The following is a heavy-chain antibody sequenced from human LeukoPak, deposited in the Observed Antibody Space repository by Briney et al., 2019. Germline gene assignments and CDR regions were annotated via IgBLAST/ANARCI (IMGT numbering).Heavy chain of an antibody. D-gene: IGHD2-2*01. CDR1: GGSISSDY. Sequence: SETLSLTCTVSGGSISSDYWSWIRQPPGKGLEWIGWISYSGSTTYNPSLKTRLTISVDTSKNQFSLKLSSVTAADTAVYYCARQASCDSTNCYPFDYWGQGTLVTVSS. J-gene: IGHJ4*02. CDR2: ISYSGST. V-gene: IGHV4-59*08. CDR3: ARQASCDSTNCYPFDY.